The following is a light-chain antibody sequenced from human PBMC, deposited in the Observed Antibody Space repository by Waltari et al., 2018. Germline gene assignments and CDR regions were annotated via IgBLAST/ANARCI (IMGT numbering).Light chain of an antibody. CDR1: QSVLYNSNNKNY. Sequence: DIVMTQSPDPLAVSLGERATINCKSSQSVLYNSNNKNYLAWYQQRPGQPPKLLIYWASTRESGVPDRFSGSGSGTDFTLTITSLQAEDVAVYYCQQYLSRPDTFGQGTKLEIK. V-gene: IGKV4-1*01. CDR3: QQYLSRPDT. CDR2: WAS. J-gene: IGKJ2*01.